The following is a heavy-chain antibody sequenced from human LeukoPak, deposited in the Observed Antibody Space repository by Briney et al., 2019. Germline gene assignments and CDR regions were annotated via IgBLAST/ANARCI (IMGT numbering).Heavy chain of an antibody. D-gene: IGHD2-2*01. Sequence: PGGSLRLSCAASGFTFDDYTMHWVRQAPGKGLEWVSLISWDGGSTYYADSVKGRFTISRDNSKNTLYLQMNSLRAEDTAVYYCARGPGYCSSTSCLDYWGQGTLVTVSS. J-gene: IGHJ4*02. CDR2: ISWDGGST. CDR3: ARGPGYCSSTSCLDY. CDR1: GFTFDDYT. V-gene: IGHV3-43*01.